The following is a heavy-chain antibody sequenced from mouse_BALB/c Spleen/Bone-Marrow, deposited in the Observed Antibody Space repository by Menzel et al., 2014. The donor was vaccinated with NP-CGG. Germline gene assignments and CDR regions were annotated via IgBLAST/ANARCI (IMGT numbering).Heavy chain of an antibody. CDR3: ARLNYYGNLFA. J-gene: IGHJ1*01. CDR2: INPDSSTI. Sequence: VQLKQSGGGLVQPGGSLKLSCAASGFDFSRYWMSWVRQAPGKGLEWIGEINPDSSTINYTPSLKDKFIISRDNAKNTLYLQMSKVRSEDTALYYCARLNYYGNLFAWGAGTTVTVSS. CDR1: GFDFSRYW. D-gene: IGHD1-1*01. V-gene: IGHV4-1*02.